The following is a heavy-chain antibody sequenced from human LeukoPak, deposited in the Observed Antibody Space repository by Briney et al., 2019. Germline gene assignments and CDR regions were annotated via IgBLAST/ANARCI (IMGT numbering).Heavy chain of an antibody. V-gene: IGHV3-48*03. CDR1: GFTFSSYE. Sequence: GGSLRLSCAASGFTFSSYEMNWVRQAPGKGLEWVSYITSSGSTIYYADSVKGRFTISRENAKNSLYLQMNSLRAEDTAVYYCEREAYDSSLYWGQGTLVTVSS. CDR2: ITSSGSTI. J-gene: IGHJ4*02. CDR3: EREAYDSSLY. D-gene: IGHD3-22*01.